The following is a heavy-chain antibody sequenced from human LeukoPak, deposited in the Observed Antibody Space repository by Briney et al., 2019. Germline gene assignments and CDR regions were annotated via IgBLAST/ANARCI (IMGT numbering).Heavy chain of an antibody. V-gene: IGHV3-48*03. CDR1: GFTFSSYE. J-gene: IGHJ4*02. D-gene: IGHD1-14*01. Sequence: GGSLRLSCAAYGFTFSSYEMNWVRQAPGKGLEWVSYISSGGSSIYYADSVKGRFTISRDNAKNSLYLQMSSLRAEDTAVYYCARGYRFLDYWGQGTLVTVSS. CDR3: ARGYRFLDY. CDR2: ISSGGSSI.